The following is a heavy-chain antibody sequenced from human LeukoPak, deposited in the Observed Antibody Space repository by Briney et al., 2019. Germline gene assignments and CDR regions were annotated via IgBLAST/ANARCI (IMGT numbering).Heavy chain of an antibody. Sequence: SETLSLTCTVSGGSISSGSYYWSWIRQPAGKGLEWIGRIYTSGSTNYNPSLKSRVTMSVDTSKNQFSLKLSSVTAADTAVYYCARGTYYYDSSGYVAFDYWGQGTLVTVSS. CDR1: GGSISSGSYY. CDR3: ARGTYYYDSSGYVAFDY. J-gene: IGHJ4*02. CDR2: IYTSGST. D-gene: IGHD3-22*01. V-gene: IGHV4-61*02.